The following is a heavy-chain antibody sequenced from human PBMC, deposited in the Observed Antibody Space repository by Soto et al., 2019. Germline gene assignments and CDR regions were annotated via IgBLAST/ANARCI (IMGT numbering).Heavy chain of an antibody. CDR1: GGTFSSYA. V-gene: IGHV1-69*13. CDR3: ARDIRITIFGPYGMGV. Sequence: SVKGSCKASGGTFSSYAISWVRQAPGQGLEWMGGTIPIFGTANYAQKFQGRVTITADESTSTAYMELSSLRSEDTAVYYCARDIRITIFGPYGMGVWGQRTTFTASS. J-gene: IGHJ6*02. CDR2: TIPIFGTA. D-gene: IGHD3-3*01.